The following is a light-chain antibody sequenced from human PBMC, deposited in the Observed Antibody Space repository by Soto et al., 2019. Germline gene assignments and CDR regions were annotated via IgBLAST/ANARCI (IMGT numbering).Light chain of an antibody. CDR2: DAS. J-gene: IGKJ1*01. CDR1: QSVSSSY. CDR3: QQYGSSPWT. Sequence: EIVLTQSPGTLSLSPGERATLSCRASQSVSSSYLAWYQQKPGQAPRLLIYDASTRATGIPERISGSGSGTDFTLTISRLEPEDFAVYYCQQYGSSPWTFGQGTRVEIK. V-gene: IGKV3-20*01.